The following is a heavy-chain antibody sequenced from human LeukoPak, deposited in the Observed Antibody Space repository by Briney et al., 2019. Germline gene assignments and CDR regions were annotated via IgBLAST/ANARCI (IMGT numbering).Heavy chain of an antibody. D-gene: IGHD5-12*01. CDR3: ARSLSGYDPLSAF. CDR2: MTASSVTF. J-gene: IGHJ4*02. Sequence: PGGSLRLSCEVSGFTFSSYAMTWVRQVPGRGLEWLAYMTASSVTFYYADSVRGRFTISRDNARNSLFLQMNSLTVEDTAAYYCARSLSGYDPLSAFWGQGTLVTVSS. V-gene: IGHV3-48*03. CDR1: GFTFSSYA.